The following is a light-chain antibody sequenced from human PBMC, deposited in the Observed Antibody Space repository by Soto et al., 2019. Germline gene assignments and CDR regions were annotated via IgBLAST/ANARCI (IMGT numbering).Light chain of an antibody. CDR2: DVS. CDR1: SSDVGDYNS. V-gene: IGLV2-11*01. J-gene: IGLJ1*01. Sequence: QSALTQPRSVSGSPGQSVTVSCIGTSSDVGDYNSVSWYQQHPGKAPKLMIYDVSERPSGVPDRFSGSKSGNTASLTISGLQAEDEADYYCCSYVGSYSYVFGIGTKVTVL. CDR3: CSYVGSYSYV.